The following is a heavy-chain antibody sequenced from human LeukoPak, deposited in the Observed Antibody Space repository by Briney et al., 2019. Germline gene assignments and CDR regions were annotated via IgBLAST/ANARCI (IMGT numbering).Heavy chain of an antibody. CDR3: AKEVPATLPSDP. CDR1: GFTVSSNY. D-gene: IGHD5-12*01. V-gene: IGHV3-53*01. CDR2: IYSGGST. Sequence: GGSLRLSCAASGFTVSSNYMSWVRQAPGKGLEWVSVIYSGGSTYYADSVKGRFTISRDNSKNTLYLQMNSLRAEDTAVYYCAKEVPATLPSDPWGQGTLVTVSS. J-gene: IGHJ5*02.